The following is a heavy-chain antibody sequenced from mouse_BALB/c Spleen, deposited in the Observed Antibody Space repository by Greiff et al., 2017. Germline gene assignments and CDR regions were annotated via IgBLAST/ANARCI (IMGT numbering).Heavy chain of an antibody. CDR2: ISSGSSTI. J-gene: IGHJ4*01. Sequence: EVKLMESGGGLVQPGGSRKLSCAASGFTFSSFGMHWVRQAPEKGLEWVAYISSGSSTIYYADTVKGRFTISRDNPKNTLFLQMTSLRSEDTAMYYCAVRREAYYYAMDYWGQGTSVTVSS. CDR3: AVRREAYYYAMDY. CDR1: GFTFSSFG. V-gene: IGHV5-17*02. D-gene: IGHD2-14*01.